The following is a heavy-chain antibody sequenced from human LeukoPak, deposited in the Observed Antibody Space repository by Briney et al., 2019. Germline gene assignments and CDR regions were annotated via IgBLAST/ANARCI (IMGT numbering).Heavy chain of an antibody. D-gene: IGHD6-13*01. J-gene: IGHJ4*02. V-gene: IGHV1-18*01. CDR2: ISAYNANT. CDR1: GFTFTSYG. Sequence: ASVKVSCKASGFTFTSYGITWVRQAPGQGLEWIGWISAYNANTDYAQNLQGRVTMTTDTSTGTAYMELRSLTSDDTAVYYCARDLGQQLPEGIDYWGQGTLVTVSS. CDR3: ARDLGQQLPEGIDY.